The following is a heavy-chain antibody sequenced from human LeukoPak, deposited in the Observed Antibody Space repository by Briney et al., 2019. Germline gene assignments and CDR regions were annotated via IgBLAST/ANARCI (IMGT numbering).Heavy chain of an antibody. J-gene: IGHJ4*02. V-gene: IGHV3-74*01. CDR3: AKDLHYGSADY. CDR2: INPDGSTT. D-gene: IGHD3-10*01. Sequence: GESLRLSCAASGFTFSSFAMHWVRQDPGKGLVWVSFINPDGSTTNYADSVKGRFTISRDNAKNALYLQMNSLRAEDTAVYYCAKDLHYGSADYWGQGTLVTVSS. CDR1: GFTFSSFA.